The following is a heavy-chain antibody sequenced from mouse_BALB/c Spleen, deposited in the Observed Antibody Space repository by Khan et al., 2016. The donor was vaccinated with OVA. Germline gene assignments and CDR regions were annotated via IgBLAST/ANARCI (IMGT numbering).Heavy chain of an antibody. Sequence: QVQLKQSGPGLVAPSQSLSITCTVSGFSLTTYGVHWVRQPPGKGLEWLGVIWAGGSTNYNSALMSRLNISKDNSKSQVFLKMNSLQTDDTAMYXCARAYYYGAWFAYWGQGTLVTVSA. J-gene: IGHJ3*01. CDR3: ARAYYYGAWFAY. CDR1: GFSLTTYG. D-gene: IGHD1-1*01. CDR2: IWAGGST. V-gene: IGHV2-9*02.